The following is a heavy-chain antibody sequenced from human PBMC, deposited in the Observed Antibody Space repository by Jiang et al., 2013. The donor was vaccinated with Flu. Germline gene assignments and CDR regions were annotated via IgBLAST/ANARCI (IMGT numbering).Heavy chain of an antibody. CDR3: ARNGGGPQSGLDV. J-gene: IGHJ6*02. CDR2: TYYRSQWIH. D-gene: IGHD1-1*01. V-gene: IGHV6-1*01. CDR1: GDSIFRNYGA. Sequence: QTLSLTCAISGDSIFRNYGAWNWIRQSPSRGLEWLGRTYYRSQWIHDYAVSVKGRITVTADASTNQFSXQLTSVTPEDSAVYYCARNGGGPQSGLDVWGQGTTVTVSS.